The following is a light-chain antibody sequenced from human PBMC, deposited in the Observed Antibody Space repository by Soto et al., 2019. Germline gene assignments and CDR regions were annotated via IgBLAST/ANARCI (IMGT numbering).Light chain of an antibody. CDR1: QSISSSY. CDR2: GAS. J-gene: IGKJ5*01. V-gene: IGKV3D-7*01. CDR3: QQDYNLPIT. Sequence: EVVLTQSPATLSLSPGEGATLSCRVSQSISSSYLSWYQQRPGQAPRLLIYGASTRATGIPARFSGSGRGSGTDFTLTISSLQPEDCAVCYCQQDYNLPITCGQGTRLEIK.